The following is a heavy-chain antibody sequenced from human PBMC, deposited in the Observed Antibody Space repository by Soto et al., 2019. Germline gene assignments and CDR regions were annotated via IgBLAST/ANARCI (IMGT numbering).Heavy chain of an antibody. Sequence: QVQLVQSGAEVKKPGASVKVSCKASGYTFTSYGISWVRQAPGQGLEWMGWISAYNGNTNYAQKPQGRVTMTTDTSTSTAYMELRSLRSDDTAAYYCARLRSRRWIGDAFDIWGQGTMVTVSS. D-gene: IGHD6-13*01. V-gene: IGHV1-18*04. CDR1: GYTFTSYG. CDR2: ISAYNGNT. J-gene: IGHJ3*02. CDR3: ARLRSRRWIGDAFDI.